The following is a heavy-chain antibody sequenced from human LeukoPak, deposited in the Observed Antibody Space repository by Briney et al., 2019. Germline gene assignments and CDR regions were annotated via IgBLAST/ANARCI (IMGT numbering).Heavy chain of an antibody. CDR3: ARLRYGSGSYFGETYYYYGMDV. V-gene: IGHV4-59*01. CDR2: IYYSGST. D-gene: IGHD3-10*01. CDR1: GGSISSYY. J-gene: IGHJ6*02. Sequence: KSSETLSLTCTVSGGSISSYYWSWIRQPPGKGLEWLGYIYYSGSTNYNPSLKSRVTISVDTSKNQFSLKLSSVTAADTAVYYCARLRYGSGSYFGETYYYYGMDVWGQGTTVTVSS.